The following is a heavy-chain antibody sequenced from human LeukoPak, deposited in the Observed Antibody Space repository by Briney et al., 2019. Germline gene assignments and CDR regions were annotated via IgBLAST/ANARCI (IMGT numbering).Heavy chain of an antibody. CDR1: GYTFTSYY. J-gene: IGHJ5*02. V-gene: IGHV1-46*01. CDR2: INPSGGST. Sequence: ASVKVSCKASGYTFTSYYMHWVRQAPGQGLEWMGIINPSGGSTSYAQKFQGRVTMTRDTSTSTVYMELSSLRSEDTAVYYCARDCASGIMALLFDPWGQGTLVTVSS. CDR3: ARDCASGIMALLFDP. D-gene: IGHD1-26*01.